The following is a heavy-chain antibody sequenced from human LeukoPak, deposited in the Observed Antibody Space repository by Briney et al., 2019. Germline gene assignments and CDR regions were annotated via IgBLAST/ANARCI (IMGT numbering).Heavy chain of an antibody. CDR3: ARDLAGHYYGSGSSFDY. CDR2: IREDGNEK. D-gene: IGHD3-10*01. J-gene: IGHJ4*02. CDR1: GFTFSSYW. Sequence: GGSLRLFCAASGFTFSSYWMSWVRQAPGKGLEWVANIREDGNEKYYADSVKGQFTISRDNAKNSLFLQMDSLRAEDTAVYYCARDLAGHYYGSGSSFDYWGQGTLVTVSS. V-gene: IGHV3-7*01.